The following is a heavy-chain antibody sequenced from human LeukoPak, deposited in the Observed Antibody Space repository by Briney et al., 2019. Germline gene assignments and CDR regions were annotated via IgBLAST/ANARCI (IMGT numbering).Heavy chain of an antibody. CDR2: IIPIFGTA. CDR3: ARGSGYQYYFDY. V-gene: IGHV1-69*13. CDR1: GGTFSSYA. Sequence: PVKVSCKASGGTFSSYAISWVRQAPGQGLEWMGGIIPIFGTANYAQKFQGRVTITADESTSTAYMELSSLRSEDTAVYYCARGSGYQYYFDYWGQGTLVTVSS. D-gene: IGHD3-3*01. J-gene: IGHJ4*02.